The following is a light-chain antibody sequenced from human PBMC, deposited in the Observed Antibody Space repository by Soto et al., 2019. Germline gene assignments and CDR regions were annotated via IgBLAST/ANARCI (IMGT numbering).Light chain of an antibody. V-gene: IGKV3-15*01. CDR2: VAS. CDR3: QQYNDCPPCP. CDR1: QSISNN. Sequence: IAMTQPPATLPVSPGERTTLSCKSNQSISNNFAWYQQKPGQAPRVLIYVASTRATGIPARFSSSGSGTAFTLTINILQSEDSVVLRCQQYNDCPPCPFG. J-gene: IGKJ1*01.